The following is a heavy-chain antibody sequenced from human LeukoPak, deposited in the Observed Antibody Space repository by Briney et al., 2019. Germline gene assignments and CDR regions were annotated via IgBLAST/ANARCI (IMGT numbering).Heavy chain of an antibody. J-gene: IGHJ4*02. Sequence: GGSLRLSCAGSGFIFSDFYINWIRQSPGKGLEWLAYISPDGSYTTYGDSVKGRFVVSRDNAKNSVSLQMNSLRVEDTAVYFCASDQVSGVFDYRGQGARVTVS. D-gene: IGHD5/OR15-5a*01. CDR3: ASDQVSGVFDY. V-gene: IGHV3-11*05. CDR2: ISPDGSYT. CDR1: GFIFSDFY.